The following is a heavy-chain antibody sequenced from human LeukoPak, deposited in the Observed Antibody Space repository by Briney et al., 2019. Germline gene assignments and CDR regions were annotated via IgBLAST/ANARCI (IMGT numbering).Heavy chain of an antibody. J-gene: IGHJ4*02. D-gene: IGHD3-10*01. CDR3: ARASGITMVRGVISY. CDR1: GFTFTSYS. V-gene: IGHV3-21*01. Sequence: PGGSLRLSCAASGFTFTSYSMNWVRQAPGRGLEWVSSIRFTGSYIYYADSVKGRFTISRDDAKNSLYLQMNSLRAEDTAVYYCARASGITMVRGVISYWGQGTLVTVSS. CDR2: IRFTGSYI.